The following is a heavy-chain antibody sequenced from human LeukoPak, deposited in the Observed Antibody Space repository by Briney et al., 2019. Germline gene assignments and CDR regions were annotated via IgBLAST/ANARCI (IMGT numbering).Heavy chain of an antibody. J-gene: IGHJ5*02. CDR3: ARDPTPPAGGKEFDP. D-gene: IGHD6-25*01. Sequence: GASVKVSCKASGYTFTGYYMHWVRQAPGQGLEWMGRINPNSGNTGYAQKFQGRVTMTRNTSISTAYMELSSLRSEDTAVYYCARDPTPPAGGKEFDPWGQGTLVTVSS. CDR2: INPNSGNT. CDR1: GYTFTGYY. V-gene: IGHV1-8*02.